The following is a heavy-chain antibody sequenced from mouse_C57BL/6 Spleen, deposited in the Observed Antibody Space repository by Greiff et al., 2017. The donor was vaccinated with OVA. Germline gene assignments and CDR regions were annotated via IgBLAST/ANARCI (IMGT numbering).Heavy chain of an antibody. CDR3: ARDPSGEGYSNYYFYY. V-gene: IGHV5-4*01. CDR1: GFTFSSYA. Sequence: EVHLVESGGGLVKPGGSLKLSCAASGFTFSSYAMSWVRQTPEKRLEWVATISDGGSYTYYPDNVKGRFTISRDNAKNNLYLQMSHLKSEDTAMYYCARDPSGEGYSNYYFYYWGQGTTLTVSS. CDR2: ISDGGSYT. J-gene: IGHJ2*01. D-gene: IGHD2-5*01.